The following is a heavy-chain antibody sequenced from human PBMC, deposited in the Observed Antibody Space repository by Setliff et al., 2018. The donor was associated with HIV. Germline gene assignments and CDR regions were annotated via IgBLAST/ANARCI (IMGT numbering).Heavy chain of an antibody. V-gene: IGHV1-8*03. CDR1: GYTFTNYG. D-gene: IGHD1-26*01. CDR2: MNPNSGNT. CDR3: ARGLRAYLGY. Sequence: ASVKVSCKASGYTFTNYGITWVRQAPGQGLEWMGWMNPNSGNTGYAQKFQGRVTITRNTSISTAYMELISLTSDDTAIYFCARGLRAYLGYWGQGTLVTVSS. J-gene: IGHJ4*02.